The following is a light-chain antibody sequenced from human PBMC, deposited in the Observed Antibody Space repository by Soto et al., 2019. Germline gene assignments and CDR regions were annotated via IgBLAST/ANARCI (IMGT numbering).Light chain of an antibody. CDR2: GAS. CDR1: QSVSSSY. CDR3: QPSALSRT. J-gene: IGKJ5*01. V-gene: IGKV3-20*01. Sequence: LPLCTEGRATLSCRASQSVSSSYLAWYQQKPGQAPRLLIYGASSRATGIPDRFSGSGSGTDFSLTIRRLAAEDFGVYYCQPSALSRTFGQGTQLE.